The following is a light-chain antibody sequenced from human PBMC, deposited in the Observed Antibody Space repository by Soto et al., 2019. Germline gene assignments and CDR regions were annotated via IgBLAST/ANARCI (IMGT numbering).Light chain of an antibody. CDR2: AAS. CDR3: QQSYRTPRT. CDR1: QSISTY. Sequence: DIPMTQSPSSLSASVGDRVTITCRASQSISTYLNWYQHKPGQAPKLLMHAASSLDRGVPSRFSGSGSGTDFTLTIISLQPEDFATYYCQQSYRTPRTFGQGTKVDIK. V-gene: IGKV1-39*01. J-gene: IGKJ1*01.